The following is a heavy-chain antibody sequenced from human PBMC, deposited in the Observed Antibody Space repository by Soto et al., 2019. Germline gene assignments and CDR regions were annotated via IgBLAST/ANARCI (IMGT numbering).Heavy chain of an antibody. V-gene: IGHV1-69*01. D-gene: IGHD5-18*01. CDR2: IIPLFGTS. CDR3: ARVAYTARATHWFDC. Sequence: QVQLVQSGAEVKKPGSSVTVYCKASGGTFTNYAVSWVRHAPGQGLEWMGDIIPLFGTSNYAQKFQGRLTIVADESTSTGYMELTNLRSEDTALYYCARVAYTARATHWFDCWGKGTLVTVSS. CDR1: GGTFTNYA. J-gene: IGHJ5*01.